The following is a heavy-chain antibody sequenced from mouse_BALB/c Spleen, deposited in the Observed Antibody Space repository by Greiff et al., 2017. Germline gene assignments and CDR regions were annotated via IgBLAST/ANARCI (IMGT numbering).Heavy chain of an antibody. CDR2: ISSGGSYT. D-gene: IGHD2-4*01. J-gene: IGHJ3*01. CDR3: ARRSYDYDRFAY. CDR1: GFTFSSYA. V-gene: IGHV5-9-3*01. Sequence: EVKLMESGGGLVKPGGSLKLSCAASGFTFSSYAMSWVRQTPEKRLEWVATISSGGSYTYYPDSVKGRFTISRDNAKNTLYLQMSSLRSEDTAMYYCARRSYDYDRFAYWGQGTLVTVAA.